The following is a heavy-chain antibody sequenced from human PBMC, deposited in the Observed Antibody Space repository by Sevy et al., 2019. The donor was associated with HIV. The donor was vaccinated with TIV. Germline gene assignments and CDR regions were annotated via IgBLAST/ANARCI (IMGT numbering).Heavy chain of an antibody. Sequence: GESLKISCKGSGFTFTNYWIAWVRQMPGKGLEWMGIIYPGDSDTRYSPSFQGQVTISADKSITTAYLQWSSLKASDTAMYYCARTYYSGSGNYCDAISRFGYWGLGTLVTVSS. CDR3: ARTYYSGSGNYCDAISRFGY. V-gene: IGHV5-51*01. CDR1: GFTFTNYW. CDR2: IYPGDSDT. D-gene: IGHD3-10*01. J-gene: IGHJ4*02.